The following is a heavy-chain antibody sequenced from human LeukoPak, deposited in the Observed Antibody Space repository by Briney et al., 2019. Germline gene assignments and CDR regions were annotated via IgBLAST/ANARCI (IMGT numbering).Heavy chain of an antibody. D-gene: IGHD2-2*02. Sequence: ASVKVYCMASGYTFTGYYMHWVRQGPGQRHEWMGWINPNSGGTNYAQKFQGRVTMTRDTSISTAYMELSRLRSDDTAVYYCARGGCSSTSCYTGWFDPWGQGTLVTVSS. CDR2: INPNSGGT. V-gene: IGHV1-2*02. CDR3: ARGGCSSTSCYTGWFDP. CDR1: GYTFTGYY. J-gene: IGHJ5*02.